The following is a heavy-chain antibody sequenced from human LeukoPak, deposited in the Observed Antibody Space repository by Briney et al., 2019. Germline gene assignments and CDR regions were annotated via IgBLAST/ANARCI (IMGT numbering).Heavy chain of an antibody. CDR2: ISYGGSDK. CDR3: AKGSNRGVATIDY. D-gene: IGHD5-12*01. Sequence: PGRSLRLSCAASGFTFSTYGMHWVRQAPGKGLDWVAVISYGGSDKYYAASVKGRFTISRDNSKNTLFLQMNSLRAEDTAVYYCAKGSNRGVATIDYWGQGTLVTVSS. J-gene: IGHJ4*02. V-gene: IGHV3-30*18. CDR1: GFTFSTYG.